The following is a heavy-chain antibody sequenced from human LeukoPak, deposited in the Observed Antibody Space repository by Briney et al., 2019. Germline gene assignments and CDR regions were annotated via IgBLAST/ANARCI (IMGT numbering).Heavy chain of an antibody. CDR1: GFTFSSYG. Sequence: GGSLRLSCAASGFTFSSYGMHWVCQAPRKGLEWVAVISYDGSNKYYADSVKGGFTISRDNSKNTLYLQMNSLRAEDTAVYYCAKDRGYYYGSGSALDYWGQGTLVTVSS. D-gene: IGHD3-10*01. J-gene: IGHJ4*02. CDR3: AKDRGYYYGSGSALDY. CDR2: ISYDGSNK. V-gene: IGHV3-30*18.